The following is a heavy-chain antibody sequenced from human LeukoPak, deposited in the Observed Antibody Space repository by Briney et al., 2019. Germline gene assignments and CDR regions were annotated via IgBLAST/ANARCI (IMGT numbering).Heavy chain of an antibody. D-gene: IGHD3-22*01. CDR2: ISYDGSNK. V-gene: IGHV3-30-3*01. Sequence: QAPXXXLEXXXVISYDGSNKYYADSVKGRFTISRDNSKNTLYLQMNSLRAEDTAVYYCARDPYYYDSSGYGDPFDYWGQGTLVTVSS. CDR3: ARDPYYYDSSGYGDPFDY. J-gene: IGHJ4*02.